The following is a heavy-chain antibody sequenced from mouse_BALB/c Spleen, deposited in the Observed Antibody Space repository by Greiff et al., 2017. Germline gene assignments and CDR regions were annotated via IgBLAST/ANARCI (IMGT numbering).Heavy chain of an antibody. Sequence: DVQLVESGGGLVQPGGSLKLSCAASGFTFSSYTMSWVRQTPEKRLEWVAYISNGGGSTYYPDTVKGRFTISRDNAKNTLYLQMSSLKSEDTAMYYCARRGTVEYYYAMDYWGQGTSVTVSS. J-gene: IGHJ4*01. V-gene: IGHV5-12-2*01. CDR2: ISNGGGST. CDR3: ARRGTVEYYYAMDY. CDR1: GFTFSSYT. D-gene: IGHD1-1*01.